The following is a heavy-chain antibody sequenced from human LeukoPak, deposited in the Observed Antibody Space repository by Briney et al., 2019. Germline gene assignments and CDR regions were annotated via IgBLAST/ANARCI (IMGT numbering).Heavy chain of an antibody. J-gene: IGHJ4*02. V-gene: IGHV3-23*01. CDR2: ISGSSGST. D-gene: IGHD3-22*01. CDR1: GFTFSSYA. Sequence: GGSLRLSCAASGFTFSSYAMSWVRQAPGKGLEWVSAISGSSGSTYYADSVKGRFTISRDNSKNTLYLQMNSLRAEDTAVYYCAKEGGGYYYDSSGYYFDYWGQGTLVTVSS. CDR3: AKEGGGYYYDSSGYYFDY.